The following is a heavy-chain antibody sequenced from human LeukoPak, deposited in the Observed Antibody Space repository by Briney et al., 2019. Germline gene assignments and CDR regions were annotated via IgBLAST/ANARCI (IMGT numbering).Heavy chain of an antibody. J-gene: IGHJ4*02. CDR1: GFTFSSYS. CDR3: ARDPDILTPFDY. Sequence: GGSLRLSCAASGFTFSSYSMNWVRQAPGKGLEWVSSISSSSSYIYYADSVKGRFTISRDNAKNSLYLQMNSLRAEDTAVYYCARDPDILTPFDYWGQGTLVTVSS. D-gene: IGHD3-9*01. V-gene: IGHV3-21*01. CDR2: ISSSSSYI.